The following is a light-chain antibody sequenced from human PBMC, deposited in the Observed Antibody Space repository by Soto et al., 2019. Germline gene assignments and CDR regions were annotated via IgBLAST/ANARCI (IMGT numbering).Light chain of an antibody. J-gene: IGKJ1*01. V-gene: IGKV3-15*01. Sequence: EIVMTQSPATLSVSPGERATLSCRASQSVSSNLAWYQQKPGQAPRLPIYGASTRATGIPARFSGSGSGTEFTLTISSLQSEDFAVYYCQQYNTWPLTFGQGTKVDIK. CDR2: GAS. CDR1: QSVSSN. CDR3: QQYNTWPLT.